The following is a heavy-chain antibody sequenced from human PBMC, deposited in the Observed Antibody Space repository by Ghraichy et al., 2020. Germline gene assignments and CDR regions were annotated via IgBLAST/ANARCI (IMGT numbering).Heavy chain of an antibody. CDR2: IKSKTDGGKT. J-gene: IGHJ6*02. CDR3: TTDRRPSSIAAAGTPYYYYGMDV. Sequence: WGSLRLSCAASGFTFSNDSMSWVHQAPGKGLEWVGRIKSKTDGGKTDYAAPVKGRFTSSRDDSKNTLYLQMNSLKTEDTAVYYCTTDRRPSSIAAAGTPYYYYGMDVWGQGTTVTVSS. D-gene: IGHD6-13*01. V-gene: IGHV3-15*01. CDR1: GFTFSNDS.